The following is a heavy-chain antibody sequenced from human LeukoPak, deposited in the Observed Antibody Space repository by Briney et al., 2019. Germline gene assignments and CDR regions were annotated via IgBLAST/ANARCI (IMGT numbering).Heavy chain of an antibody. V-gene: IGHV3-23*01. CDR3: AKDFRIGYSAHFDY. CDR1: GFTFRSHA. CDR2: IYENGGTT. Sequence: GGSLRLSCVGSGFTFRSHAMSWARQAPEKGLEFVSGIYENGGTTYYADSVKGRFSISRDNSKNTLYLQMDSLRGEDTAVYYCAKDFRIGYSAHFDYWGQGALVTVSS. J-gene: IGHJ4*02. D-gene: IGHD2-21*01.